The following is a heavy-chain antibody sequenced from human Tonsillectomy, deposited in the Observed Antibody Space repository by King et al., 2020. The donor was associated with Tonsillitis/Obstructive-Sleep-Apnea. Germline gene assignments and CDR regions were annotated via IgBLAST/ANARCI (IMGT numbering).Heavy chain of an antibody. J-gene: IGHJ4*02. CDR3: ARAKIRGATHFDY. Sequence: VQLVESGGGLVQPGGSLRLSCAASGFTFSDYWMSWVRQTPGKGLEWVANINQDGSEKYYLDSVKGRFTIFRDNAKNSVSLQMDSLRAEDAAVYYCARAKIRGATHFDYWGQGILVTVSS. CDR1: GFTFSDYW. CDR2: INQDGSEK. D-gene: IGHD1-26*01. V-gene: IGHV3-7*04.